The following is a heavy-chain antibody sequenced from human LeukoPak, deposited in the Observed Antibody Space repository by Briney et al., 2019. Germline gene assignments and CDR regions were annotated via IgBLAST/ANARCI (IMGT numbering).Heavy chain of an antibody. CDR2: IKQDGSDK. CDR1: GFTFTYYW. CDR3: ARHSNKYDYDSSGHYRSFDY. D-gene: IGHD3-22*01. J-gene: IGHJ4*02. V-gene: IGHV3-7*01. Sequence: GGSVRLSCAASGFTFTYYWMSWVRQAPGKGLEWVANIKQDGSDKYYVGSVKGRFTISRDNSKNSLYLQMNSLRAEDTAFYFCARHSNKYDYDSSGHYRSFDYWGQGTLVSDSS.